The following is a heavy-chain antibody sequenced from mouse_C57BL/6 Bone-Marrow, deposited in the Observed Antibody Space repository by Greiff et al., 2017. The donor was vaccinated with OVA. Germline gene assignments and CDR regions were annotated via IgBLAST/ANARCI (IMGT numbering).Heavy chain of an antibody. Sequence: VKLVESGAELVKPGASVKLSCKASGYTFTEYTIHWVKQRSGQGLEWIGWFYPGSGSIKYNEKFKDKATLTADKSSSTVYMELSRLTSEDSAVYFCARHAQSYYGSRGGFAYWGQGTLVTVSA. J-gene: IGHJ3*01. CDR1: GYTFTEYT. V-gene: IGHV1-62-2*01. CDR2: FYPGSGSI. CDR3: ARHAQSYYGSRGGFAY. D-gene: IGHD1-1*01.